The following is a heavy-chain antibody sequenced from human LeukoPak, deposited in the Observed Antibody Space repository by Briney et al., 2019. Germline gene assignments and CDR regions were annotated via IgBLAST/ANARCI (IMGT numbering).Heavy chain of an antibody. D-gene: IGHD6-19*01. CDR1: GFTFSSYE. CDR3: AREGYSSGLGFQH. CDR2: ISSSGSTI. V-gene: IGHV3-48*03. J-gene: IGHJ1*01. Sequence: GGSLRLSCAASGFTFSSYEMNWVRQAPGKGLEWVSYISSSGSTIYYADSVKGRFTISRDNAKNSLYLQMNSLRAEDTAVYYCAREGYSSGLGFQHWGQGTLVIVSS.